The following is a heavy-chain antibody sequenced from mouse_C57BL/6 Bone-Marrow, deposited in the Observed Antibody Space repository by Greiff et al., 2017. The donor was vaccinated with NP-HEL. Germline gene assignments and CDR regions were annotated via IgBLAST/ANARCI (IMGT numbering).Heavy chain of an antibody. J-gene: IGHJ3*01. CDR3: ARHEVAGPYYDYVFAY. D-gene: IGHD2-4*01. V-gene: IGHV1-62-2*01. CDR2: FYPGSGSI. Sequence: QVHVKQSGAELVKPGASVKLSCKASGYTFTEYTIHWVKQRSGQGLEWIGWFYPGSGSIKYNEKFKDKATLTADKSSSTVYMERSRLTSEDSAVYFCARHEVAGPYYDYVFAYWGQGTLVTVSA. CDR1: GYTFTEYT.